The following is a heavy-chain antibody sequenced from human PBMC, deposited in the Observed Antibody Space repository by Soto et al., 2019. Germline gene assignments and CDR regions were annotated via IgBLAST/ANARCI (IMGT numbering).Heavy chain of an antibody. D-gene: IGHD3-9*01. Sequence: QVQLVQSGAEVKKPGSSVKDSCKASGGTFSSYTISWVRQAPGQGLEWMGRIIPILGIANYAQKFQGRVTITADKSTSTAYMELSSLRSEDTAVYYCARESDILNWFDPWGQGTLVTVSS. CDR3: ARESDILNWFDP. J-gene: IGHJ5*02. V-gene: IGHV1-69*08. CDR1: GGTFSSYT. CDR2: IIPILGIA.